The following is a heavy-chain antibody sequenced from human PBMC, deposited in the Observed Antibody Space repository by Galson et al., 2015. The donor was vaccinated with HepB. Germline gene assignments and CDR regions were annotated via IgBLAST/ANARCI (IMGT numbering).Heavy chain of an antibody. CDR3: LLCGGDLCY. CDR2: IWYDGSNK. Sequence: SGAEVKKPGGSLRLSCAASGFTFSSYGMHWVRQAPGKGLEWVAVIWYDGSNKYYADSVKGRFTISRDNSKNTLYLQMNSLRAEDTAVYYCLLCGGDLCYWGQGTLVTASS. V-gene: IGHV3-33*01. D-gene: IGHD2-21*02. CDR1: GFTFSSYG. J-gene: IGHJ4*02.